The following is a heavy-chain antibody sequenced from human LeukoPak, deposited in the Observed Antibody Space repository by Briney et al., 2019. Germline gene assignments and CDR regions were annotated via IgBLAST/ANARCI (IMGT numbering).Heavy chain of an antibody. CDR1: GFTFSSYA. V-gene: IGHV3-23*01. D-gene: IGHD3-16*02. CDR2: ISGSGGST. Sequence: GGSLRLSCAASGFTFSSYAMSWVRQAPGKGLEWVSAISGSGGSTYYADSVKGRFTISRDNSKNTLYLQMNSLRAEDTAVYYCPRRGSGELSPPFDYGGREPLVTVPS. J-gene: IGHJ4*02. CDR3: PRRGSGELSPPFDY.